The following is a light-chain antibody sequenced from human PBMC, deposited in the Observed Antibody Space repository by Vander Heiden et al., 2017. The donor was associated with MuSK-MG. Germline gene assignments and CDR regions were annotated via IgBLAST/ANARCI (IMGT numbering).Light chain of an antibody. CDR3: QVWDTRSDQVV. CDR1: SIGSKS. J-gene: IGLJ2*01. CDR2: YDT. Sequence: SYMLTQPPSVSVAPGQTARITCGENSIGSKSVYWYQQKPGQAPMVVIYYDTDRPSGIPARFSGSNSGNTATLTISSVEAGDEADYFCQVWDTRSDQVVFGGGTKLTVL. V-gene: IGLV3-21*04.